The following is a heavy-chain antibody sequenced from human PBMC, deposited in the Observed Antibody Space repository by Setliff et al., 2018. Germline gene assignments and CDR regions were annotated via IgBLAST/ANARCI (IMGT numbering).Heavy chain of an antibody. CDR2: INTNTGNP. V-gene: IGHV7-4-1*02. Sequence: SVKVSCKASGYTFTTYAISWMRQAPGQGLEWMGWINTNTGNPSYAQGFTGRFVFSLDTSVSTAYLQISSLKAEDTALYYCARASRFGTIKYRGDYMDVWGKGTTVTVS. CDR1: GYTFTTYA. CDR3: ARASRFGTIKYRGDYMDV. D-gene: IGHD3-10*01. J-gene: IGHJ6*03.